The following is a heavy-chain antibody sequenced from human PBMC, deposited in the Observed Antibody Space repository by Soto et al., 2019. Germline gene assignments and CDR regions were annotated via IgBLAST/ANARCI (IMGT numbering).Heavy chain of an antibody. V-gene: IGHV4-39*01. J-gene: IGHJ6*03. Sequence: SLTCTVSGGSISSSSYYWGWIRQPPGKGLEWIGSIYYSGSTYYNPSLKSRVTISVDTSKNQFSLKLSSVTAADTAVYYCARPGNWNYVDDVYDYYMDVWGKGTTVTVSS. CDR1: GGSISSSSYY. D-gene: IGHD1-7*01. CDR3: ARPGNWNYVDDVYDYYMDV. CDR2: IYYSGST.